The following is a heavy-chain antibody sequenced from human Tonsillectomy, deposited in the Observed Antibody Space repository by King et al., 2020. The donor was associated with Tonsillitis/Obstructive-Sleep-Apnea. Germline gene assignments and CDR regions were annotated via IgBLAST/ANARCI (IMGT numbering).Heavy chain of an antibody. Sequence: VQLPQWGAGLLKPSETLSLTCAVYGGSFSGYYWSWFRQPPGKGLEWIGEIDHTGSTNYNPSLKSRVTISADTSRTQFSLNLSSVTAADTAVYYCAREITTDAFDIWGQGTMVTVSS. J-gene: IGHJ3*02. V-gene: IGHV4-34*01. D-gene: IGHD3-3*01. CDR3: AREITTDAFDI. CDR2: IDHTGST. CDR1: GGSFSGYY.